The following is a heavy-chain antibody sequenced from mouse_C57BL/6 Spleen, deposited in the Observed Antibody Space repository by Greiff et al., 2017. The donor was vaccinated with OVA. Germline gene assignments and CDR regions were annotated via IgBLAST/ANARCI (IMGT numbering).Heavy chain of an antibody. D-gene: IGHD2-3*01. CDR1: GYTFTDYE. CDR3: TGMVTTNY. Sequence: VQLQQSGAELVRPGASVTLSCKASGYTFTDYEMHWVKQTPVHGLEWIGAIDPETGGNAYNQKFKGKAILTADKSSSTAYMERRSLTSEDSAVYYCTGMVTTNYWGQGTTLTVSS. J-gene: IGHJ2*01. V-gene: IGHV1-15*01. CDR2: IDPETGGN.